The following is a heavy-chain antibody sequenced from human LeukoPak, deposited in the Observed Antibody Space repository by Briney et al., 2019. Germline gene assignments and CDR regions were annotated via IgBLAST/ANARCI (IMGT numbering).Heavy chain of an antibody. J-gene: IGHJ4*02. CDR2: ISYDGGSE. D-gene: IGHD2-15*01. CDR1: GFTFSDYA. CDR3: ARETARIFY. Sequence: PGGSLRLSCAASGFTFSDYAIHWVRQAPGKGLEWVAAISYDGGSEYYADSVKGRFTISRDNSKNTLYLQMDSLRAEDTAVYYCARETARIFYWGQGTLVTVSS. V-gene: IGHV3-30-3*01.